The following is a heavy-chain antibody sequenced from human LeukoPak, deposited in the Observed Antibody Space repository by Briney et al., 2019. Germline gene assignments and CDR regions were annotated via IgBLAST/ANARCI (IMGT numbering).Heavy chain of an antibody. CDR1: GYTFTSYG. J-gene: IGHJ4*02. CDR2: IIPILGIA. CDR3: ASMLYYYDSSGYRVDY. D-gene: IGHD3-22*01. Sequence: AAVKVSCKASGYTFTSYGISWVRLPHGPGLERMGMIIPILGIANYAQKFQGRVTITADKSTSTAYMELSSLRSEDTAVYYCASMLYYYDSSGYRVDYWGQGTLVTVSS. V-gene: IGHV1-69*04.